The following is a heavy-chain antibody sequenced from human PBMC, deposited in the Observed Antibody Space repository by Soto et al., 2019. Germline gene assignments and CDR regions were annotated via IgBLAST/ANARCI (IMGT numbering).Heavy chain of an antibody. CDR3: ARGLDQPPVGLYFDT. D-gene: IGHD2-2*01. CDR2: IIPAFGTA. V-gene: IGHV1-69*06. CDR1: GGTFNSYL. J-gene: IGHJ4*02. Sequence: QVQLVQSGAEVKNPGSSVKVSCKTSGGTFNSYLIDWVRQAPGQGLEWMGGIIPAFGTAKYAQKFQGRFTMTADKSTTTAYMELRTLTSEDTAVYYCARGLDQPPVGLYFDTWGQGTLVTVSS.